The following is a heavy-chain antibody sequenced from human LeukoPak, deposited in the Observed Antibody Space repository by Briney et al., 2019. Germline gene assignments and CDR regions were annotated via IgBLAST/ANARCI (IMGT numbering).Heavy chain of an antibody. J-gene: IGHJ6*04. CDR1: GGSISSYY. D-gene: IGHD6-13*01. CDR2: TYYSGST. CDR3: ARAGIAAAGIVYYYYGMDV. V-gene: IGHV4-59*01. Sequence: SETLSLTCTVSGGSISSYYWSWIRQPPGKGLEWIGYTYYSGSTNYNPSLKSRVTISVDTSKNQFSLKLRSVTAADTAVYYCARAGIAAAGIVYYYYGMDVWGKGTTVTVSS.